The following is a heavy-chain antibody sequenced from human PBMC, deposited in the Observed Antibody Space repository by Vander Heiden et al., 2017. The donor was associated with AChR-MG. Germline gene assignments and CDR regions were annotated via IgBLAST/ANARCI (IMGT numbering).Heavy chain of an antibody. CDR3: ARWAPPYFDWSATSNNWFDP. Sequence: EVQLVQSGAEVKKPGESLKISCKGSGYSFTSYWIGGVRQMPGKGLEWMGIIYPGDSDTRYSPSFQGQVTISADKSISTAYLQWSSLKASDTAMYYCARWAPPYFDWSATSNNWFDPWGQGTLVTVSS. D-gene: IGHD3-9*01. CDR2: IYPGDSDT. CDR1: GYSFTSYW. J-gene: IGHJ5*02. V-gene: IGHV5-51*01.